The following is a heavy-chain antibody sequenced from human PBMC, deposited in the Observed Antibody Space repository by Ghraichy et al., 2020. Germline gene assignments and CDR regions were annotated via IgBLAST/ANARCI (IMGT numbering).Heavy chain of an antibody. V-gene: IGHV4-34*01. CDR3: ARGGRAVPGRWLDP. Sequence: SQTLSLTCAVYGGSFSDYYWSWIRQPPGKGLGWIGEINHSGSTNYNPSLKSRVTISVDTSKNQFSLKLSSVTAADTAVYYCARGGRAVPGRWLDPWGQGTLVTVAS. CDR2: INHSGST. D-gene: IGHD1-14*01. CDR1: GGSFSDYY. J-gene: IGHJ5*02.